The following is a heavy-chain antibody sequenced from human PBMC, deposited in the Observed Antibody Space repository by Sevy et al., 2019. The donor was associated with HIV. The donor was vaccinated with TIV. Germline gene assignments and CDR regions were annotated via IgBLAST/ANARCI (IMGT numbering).Heavy chain of an antibody. CDR1: GFTFSNYA. D-gene: IGHD5-18*01. V-gene: IGHV3-23*01. Sequence: GGSLRLSCGASGFTFSNYAMSWVRQAPGKGPEWVSGINNGGSTYYADSVKGRSTISRDNSKKIGFLQMNSLRAEDTAVYYCASGDTTMITDLDYWGQGALVTVSS. CDR2: INNGGST. CDR3: ASGDTTMITDLDY. J-gene: IGHJ4*02.